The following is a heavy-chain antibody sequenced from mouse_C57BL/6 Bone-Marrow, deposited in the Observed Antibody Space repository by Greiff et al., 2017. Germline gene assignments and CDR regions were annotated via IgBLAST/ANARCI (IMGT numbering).Heavy chain of an antibody. CDR2: IRNKANNHAT. J-gene: IGHJ1*03. CDR1: GFTFRDAW. CDR3: TGWLLPLDFDV. V-gene: IGHV6-6*01. Sequence: EVQLQQSGGGLVQPGGSMKLSCAASGFTFRDAWMDWVRQSPEKGLAWVAEIRNKANNHATYYAESVKGRFTISRDDSKSSVYLQMNSLRAEDTGIYYCTGWLLPLDFDVWGTGTTVTVSS. D-gene: IGHD2-3*01.